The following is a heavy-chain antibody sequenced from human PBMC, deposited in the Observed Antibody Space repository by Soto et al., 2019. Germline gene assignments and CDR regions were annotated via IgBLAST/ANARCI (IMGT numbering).Heavy chain of an antibody. V-gene: IGHV4-61*01. Sequence: SETLSLTCTVSAGSVNSGSYYWTWIRQPPGKGLEWVGHIYYSGSTNYNPSLKSRVTISLDTSKNQFSLKLSSVTAADTAVYYCARLDDYYGIDYCGQGTLVTVSS. CDR1: AGSVNSGSYY. D-gene: IGHD3-16*01. J-gene: IGHJ4*02. CDR2: IYYSGST. CDR3: ARLDDYYGIDY.